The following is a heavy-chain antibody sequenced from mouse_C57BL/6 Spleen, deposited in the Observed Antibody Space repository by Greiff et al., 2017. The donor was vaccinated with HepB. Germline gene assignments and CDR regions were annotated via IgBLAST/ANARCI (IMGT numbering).Heavy chain of an antibody. CDR3: ARHEEIYYGYESAMDY. CDR2: FYPGSGSI. Sequence: VKLQQSGAELVKPGASVKLSCKASGYTFTEYTIHWVKQRSGQGLEWIGWFYPGSGSIKYNEKFKDKATLTADKSSSTVYMELSRLTSEDSAVYFCARHEEIYYGYESAMDYWGQGTSVTVSS. CDR1: GYTFTEYT. J-gene: IGHJ4*01. D-gene: IGHD2-2*01. V-gene: IGHV1-62-2*01.